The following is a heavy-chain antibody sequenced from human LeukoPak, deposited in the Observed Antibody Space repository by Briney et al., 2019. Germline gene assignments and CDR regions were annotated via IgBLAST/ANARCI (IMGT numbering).Heavy chain of an antibody. J-gene: IGHJ4*02. CDR3: AREVPFTYGSGSYCLDY. CDR2: IRASSGKT. D-gene: IGHD3-10*01. V-gene: IGHV1-18*01. CDR1: GYMFLSFG. Sequence: GASVKVSCKASGYMFLSFGISWVRQAPGQGLEWMGWIRASSGKTNYAQKLQGRVTMTTDTSTSTAYMELRSLRSDDTAVYYCAREVPFTYGSGSYCLDYWGQGTLVTVSS.